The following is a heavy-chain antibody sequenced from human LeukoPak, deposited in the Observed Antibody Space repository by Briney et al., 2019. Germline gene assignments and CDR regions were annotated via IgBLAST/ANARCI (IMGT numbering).Heavy chain of an antibody. V-gene: IGHV3-21*01. Sequence: GGSLRLSCAASGFTLSSYSMNWVRQAPGKGLEWVSSISSSSSYIYYADSVKGRFTISRDNAKNSLYLQMNSLRAEDTAVYYCASATFMSGAFDIWGQGTMVTVSS. CDR1: GFTLSSYS. CDR3: ASATFMSGAFDI. J-gene: IGHJ3*02. D-gene: IGHD1-1*01. CDR2: ISSSSSYI.